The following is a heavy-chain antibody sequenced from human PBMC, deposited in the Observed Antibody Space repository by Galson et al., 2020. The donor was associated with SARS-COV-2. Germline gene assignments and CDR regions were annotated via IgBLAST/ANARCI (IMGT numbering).Heavy chain of an antibody. J-gene: IGHJ4*02. D-gene: IGHD3-3*01. CDR1: GFTFSSYA. CDR3: AKDPDWGYFWGHYFDY. V-gene: IGHV3-23*01. Sequence: GGSLRLSCAASGFTFSSYAMSWVRQAPGKGLEWVSAISGSGGSTYYADSVKGRFTISRDNSKNTLYLQMNSLRAEDTAVYYCAKDPDWGYFWGHYFDYWGQGTLVTVSS. CDR2: ISGSGGST.